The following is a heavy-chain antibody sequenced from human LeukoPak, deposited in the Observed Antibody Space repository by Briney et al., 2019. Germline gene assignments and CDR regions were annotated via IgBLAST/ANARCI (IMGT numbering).Heavy chain of an antibody. D-gene: IGHD2-2*01. Sequence: GGSLRLSCAASGFTFSSYWMHWVRQAPGKGLLWVSCINTDGSVMRYADSVRGRFTISRDNAKNTLYLQMNSLRVEDTAVYYCATAGGLPTAMGFDPWGQGTLVSVSS. CDR3: ATAGGLPTAMGFDP. CDR1: GFTFSSYW. CDR2: INTDGSVM. V-gene: IGHV3-74*01. J-gene: IGHJ5*02.